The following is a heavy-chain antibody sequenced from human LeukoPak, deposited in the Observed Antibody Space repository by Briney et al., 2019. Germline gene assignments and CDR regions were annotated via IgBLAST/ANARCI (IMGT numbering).Heavy chain of an antibody. V-gene: IGHV1-2*02. D-gene: IGHD5-18*01. J-gene: IGHJ4*02. CDR2: INPNSGGT. CDR3: ARDEYSYGYGNDY. Sequence: GGTLRLSCAASGFTFTSYGISWVRQAPGQGLEWMGWINPNSGGTNYAQKFQGRVTMTRDTSISTAYMELSRLRSDDTAVYYCARDEYSYGYGNDYWGQGTLATVSS. CDR1: GFTFTSYG.